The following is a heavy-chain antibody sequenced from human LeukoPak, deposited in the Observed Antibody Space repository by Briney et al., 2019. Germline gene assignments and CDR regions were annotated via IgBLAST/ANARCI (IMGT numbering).Heavy chain of an antibody. CDR2: MKLDGSEE. J-gene: IGHJ5*02. D-gene: IGHD2-15*01. Sequence: GGSLRLSCAASGFTIVTYSMSWVRQAPGQGLEWVANMKLDGSEEYYVDSVKGRFTISSDNAKNSLYLQMNSLRVDDTAVYYCARWARYCSSGSCYSWFDPWGQGTLVTVSS. CDR3: ARWARYCSSGSCYSWFDP. V-gene: IGHV3-7*01. CDR1: GFTIVTYS.